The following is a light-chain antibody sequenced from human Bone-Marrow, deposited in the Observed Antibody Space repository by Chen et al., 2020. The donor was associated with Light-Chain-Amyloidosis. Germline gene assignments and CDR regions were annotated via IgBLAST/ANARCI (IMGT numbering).Light chain of an antibody. CDR2: RDT. V-gene: IGLV3-25*03. Sequence: SYALPQPPSLSLSPGQPARITCSGDDLPTKYAYWYQQKPGQAPVLVIHRDTERPSGISERFSGSSSGTTATLTISGVQAEDEADYHCQSADSSGTYEVIFGGGTKLTVL. CDR3: QSADSSGTYEVI. J-gene: IGLJ2*01. CDR1: DLPTKY.